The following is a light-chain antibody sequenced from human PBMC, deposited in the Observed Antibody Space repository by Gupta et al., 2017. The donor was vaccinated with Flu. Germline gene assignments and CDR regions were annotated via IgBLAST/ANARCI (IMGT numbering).Light chain of an antibody. CDR1: QSISTY. J-gene: IGKJ3*01. CDR2: AAS. Sequence: DIQMTQSPSSLSASVGDRVTITCRASQSISTYLSWHQHKPGKAPNLLIYAASSLQSGVTSRFSGSGSGTDFTLTISSLQPEDFATYYCQQTYDAPFTFGPGTRVGIK. V-gene: IGKV1-39*01. CDR3: QQTYDAPFT.